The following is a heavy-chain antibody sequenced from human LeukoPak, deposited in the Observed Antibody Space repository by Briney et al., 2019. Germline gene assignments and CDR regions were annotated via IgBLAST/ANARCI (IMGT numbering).Heavy chain of an antibody. J-gene: IGHJ3*02. CDR1: GCTFTGYY. Sequence: ASVKVSCKASGCTFTGYYMHWVRQAPGQGLEWMGWINPNSGGTNYAQKFQGRVTMTRDTSISTAYMELSRLRSDDTAVYYCARSREEWFGELRPRGAFDIWGQGTMVTVSS. D-gene: IGHD3-10*01. CDR3: ARSREEWFGELRPRGAFDI. CDR2: INPNSGGT. V-gene: IGHV1-2*02.